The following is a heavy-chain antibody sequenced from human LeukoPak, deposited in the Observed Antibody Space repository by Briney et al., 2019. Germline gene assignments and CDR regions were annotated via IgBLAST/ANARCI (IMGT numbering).Heavy chain of an antibody. Sequence: ASVKVSCKAFGYTFTSYAMHWVRQAPGQRLEWMGWINAGNGNTKYSQKFQGRVTITRDTSASTAYMELSSLRSEDTAVYYCARDDSSGYTNWFDPWGQGTLVTVSS. CDR1: GYTFTSYA. CDR2: INAGNGNT. CDR3: ARDDSSGYTNWFDP. V-gene: IGHV1-3*01. J-gene: IGHJ5*02. D-gene: IGHD3-22*01.